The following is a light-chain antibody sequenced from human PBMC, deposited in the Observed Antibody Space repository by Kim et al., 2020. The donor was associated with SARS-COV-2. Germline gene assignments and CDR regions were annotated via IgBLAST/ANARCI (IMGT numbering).Light chain of an antibody. CDR3: QVWDNSSDRRV. CDR2: YDS. Sequence: APRETTRFTGGRNNIGSNSVNWYQQDPGKAPMLVIYYDSERPSGVPERFSGSNSGNTATLAISGVEAEDEADYYCQVWDNSSDRRVFGGGTQLTVL. J-gene: IGLJ3*02. CDR1: NIGSNS. V-gene: IGLV3-21*04.